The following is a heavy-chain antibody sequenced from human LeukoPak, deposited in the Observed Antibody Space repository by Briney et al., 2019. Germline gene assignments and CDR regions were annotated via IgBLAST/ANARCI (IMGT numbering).Heavy chain of an antibody. CDR2: ISGSGGST. Sequence: PGGSLRLSCAASGFTFSSYAMSWVRQAPGKGLEWVSGISGSGGSTYHADSVKGRFTISRDNSKNTLFLQVNSLRAEDTAVYYSARWAHYCSSTSCPFDYWGQGTLVTVSS. J-gene: IGHJ4*02. V-gene: IGHV3-23*01. CDR1: GFTFSSYA. D-gene: IGHD2-2*01. CDR3: ARWAHYCSSTSCPFDY.